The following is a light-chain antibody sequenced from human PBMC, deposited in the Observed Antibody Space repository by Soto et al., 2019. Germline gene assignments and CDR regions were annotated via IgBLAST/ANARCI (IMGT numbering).Light chain of an antibody. V-gene: IGKV1-5*03. CDR3: QQYETYYT. CDR2: KAS. Sequence: DIQMTQSPSTLSAYVGDRVTITCRASQNISIWLAWYQQKPGKAPNLLIYKASSLQSGIPSRFSGSGSGTEFTLTISSLQPDDFATYYCQQYETYYTFGQGTKLEIK. J-gene: IGKJ2*01. CDR1: QNISIW.